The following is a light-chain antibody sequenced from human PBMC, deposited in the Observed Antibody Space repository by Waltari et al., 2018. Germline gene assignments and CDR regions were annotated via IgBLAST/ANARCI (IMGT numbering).Light chain of an antibody. J-gene: IGKJ1*01. CDR1: QSVSRW. V-gene: IGKV3-20*01. Sequence: EIVLTQSPGTLSLSPGERATLSCSASQSVSRWLAWYQQKPGQAPRLLIYGASSRATGIPDRFSGSGSGTDFSLTISRLEPEDCAVYYCQKYGTLPATFGQGTKVEIK. CDR3: QKYGTLPAT. CDR2: GAS.